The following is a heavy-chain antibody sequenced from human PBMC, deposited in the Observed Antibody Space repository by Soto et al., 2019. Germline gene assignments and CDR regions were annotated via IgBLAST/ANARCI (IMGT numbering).Heavy chain of an antibody. CDR3: AKDFMVRAVIITRYYYGMDV. CDR1: GFTVSSYA. J-gene: IGHJ6*02. CDR2: ISGSGGST. V-gene: IGHV3-23*01. D-gene: IGHD3-10*01. Sequence: XESLRLSSAASGFTVSSYAMSGVRQAPGKGLEWVSAISGSGGSTYYADSVKGRFTISRDNSKNTLYLQMNSLRAEDTAVYYCAKDFMVRAVIITRYYYGMDVWGQGTTVTVSS.